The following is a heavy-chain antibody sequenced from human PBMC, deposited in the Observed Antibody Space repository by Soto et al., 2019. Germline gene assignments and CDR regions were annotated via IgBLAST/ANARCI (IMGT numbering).Heavy chain of an antibody. D-gene: IGHD2-21*02. CDR1: GYTFTSYA. Sequence: VASVKVSCKASGYTFTSYAMHWVRQAPGQRLEWMGWINAGNGNTKYSQKFQGRVTITRDTSASTAYMELSSLRSEVTAVYYCARSIVVVTAADYWGQGTLVTVSS. CDR2: INAGNGNT. J-gene: IGHJ4*02. V-gene: IGHV1-3*01. CDR3: ARSIVVVTAADY.